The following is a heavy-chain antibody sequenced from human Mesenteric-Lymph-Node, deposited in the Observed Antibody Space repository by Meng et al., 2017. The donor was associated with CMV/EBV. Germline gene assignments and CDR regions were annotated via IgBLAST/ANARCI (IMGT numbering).Heavy chain of an antibody. Sequence: GESLKISCAASGFTFSNAWMSWVRQAPGKGLEWVGRIKSKTDGGTTDYAAPVKGRFTISRDDSKNTLYLQMNSLKTGDTAVYYCTTSRPFFDSWGQGTLVTVSS. V-gene: IGHV3-15*01. J-gene: IGHJ4*02. CDR1: GFTFSNAW. D-gene: IGHD2-2*01. CDR2: IKSKTDGGTT. CDR3: TTSRPFFDS.